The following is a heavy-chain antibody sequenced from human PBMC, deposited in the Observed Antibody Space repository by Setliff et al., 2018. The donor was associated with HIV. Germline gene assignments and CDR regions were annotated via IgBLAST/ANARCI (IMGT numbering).Heavy chain of an antibody. D-gene: IGHD2-2*01. CDR2: ISSSGSSI. CDR3: ATDSPSFY. CDR1: GFTFSTYS. J-gene: IGHJ4*02. Sequence: GESLTISCAASGFTFSTYSLNWVRQAPGKGLEWISCISSSGSSIYYADSVKGRFTISRDNAKNSLYLQMKSLRAEDTALYYCATDSPSFYWGQGTLVTVSS. V-gene: IGHV3-48*01.